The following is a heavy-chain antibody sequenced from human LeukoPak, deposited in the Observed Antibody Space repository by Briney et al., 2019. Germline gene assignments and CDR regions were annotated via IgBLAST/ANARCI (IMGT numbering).Heavy chain of an antibody. CDR2: NFHSGST. CDR3: ARDRAFDI. Sequence: GGSLRLSRAASRLTLSRDYMSSVRQAPGKGLEWVSVNFHSGSTYYADSVKGRFTIPRDNSKNTLYRQMHSLRAENTAVYCWARDRAFDIWGQGTMVTVSS. J-gene: IGHJ3*02. CDR1: RLTLSRDY. V-gene: IGHV3-53*01.